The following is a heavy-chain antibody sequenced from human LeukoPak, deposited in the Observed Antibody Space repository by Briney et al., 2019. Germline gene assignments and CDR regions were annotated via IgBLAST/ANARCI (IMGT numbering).Heavy chain of an antibody. Sequence: PGESLQISCKGSGYSFTNYWIAWVRPPPGKGLEWMGIIYPGDSDTRYSPSFQGQVTISGDKSISTAYLQWSSLKAPDSAMYYCARRCSTIEAFDTWGQGTMVTVSS. D-gene: IGHD1-1*01. V-gene: IGHV5-51*01. CDR2: IYPGDSDT. J-gene: IGHJ3*02. CDR3: ARRCSTIEAFDT. CDR1: GYSFTNYW.